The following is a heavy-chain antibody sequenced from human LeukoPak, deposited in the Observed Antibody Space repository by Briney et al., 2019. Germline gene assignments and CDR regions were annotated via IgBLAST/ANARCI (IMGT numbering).Heavy chain of an antibody. V-gene: IGHV4-59*12. D-gene: IGHD3-22*01. CDR3: ASWGGYDSSGYYSSYNWFDP. Sequence: SETLSLTCTVSGGSISSYYWSWIRQPPGKGLEWIGEIYHSGSTNYNPSLKSRVTISVDKSKNQFSLKLSSVTAADTAVYYCASWGGYDSSGYYSSYNWFDPWGQGTLVTVSS. CDR1: GGSISSYY. CDR2: IYHSGST. J-gene: IGHJ5*02.